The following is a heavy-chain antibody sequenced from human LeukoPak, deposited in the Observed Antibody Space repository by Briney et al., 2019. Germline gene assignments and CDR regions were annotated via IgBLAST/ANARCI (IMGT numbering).Heavy chain of an antibody. CDR1: GFTFSDYY. J-gene: IGHJ4*02. CDR2: IYSGGST. D-gene: IGHD6-13*01. V-gene: IGHV3-53*01. CDR3: ATSGYSSSWYYFDY. Sequence: PGGSLRLSCAASGFTFSDYYMSWIRQAPGKGLEWVSVIYSGGSTYYADSVKGRFTISRDNSKNTLYLQMNSLRAEDTAVYYCATSGYSSSWYYFDYWGQGTLVTVSS.